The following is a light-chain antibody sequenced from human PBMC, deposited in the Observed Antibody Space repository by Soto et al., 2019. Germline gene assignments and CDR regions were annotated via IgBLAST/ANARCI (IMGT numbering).Light chain of an antibody. CDR2: WAS. CDR1: QSGLDNSTNKSY. J-gene: IGKJ2*01. V-gene: IGKV4-1*01. Sequence: VLTQSPRSLAVSLGERATVNCRSSQSGLDNSTNKSYLAWYQKKPGHPPKLLVHWASVREAGVPDRFSGGGSGTDFTLTISSLQAEDVAVYYCHQYDTTPQTFGQGTQLEIK. CDR3: HQYDTTPQT.